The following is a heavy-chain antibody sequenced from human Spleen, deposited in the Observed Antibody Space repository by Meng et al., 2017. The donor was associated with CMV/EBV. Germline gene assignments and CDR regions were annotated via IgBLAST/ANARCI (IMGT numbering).Heavy chain of an antibody. D-gene: IGHD3-3*01. V-gene: IGHV3-15*01. Sequence: GGSLRLSCAASVFSVSNNYMSWVRQAPGKGLEWVGRIKSKTDRGTTDYAAPVKGRFTISRDDSKNTLYLQMNSLKTEDTAVYYCTTDNWGYYDFWNGFPFDAFDIWGQGTVVTVSS. CDR1: VFSVSNNY. CDR2: IKSKTDRGTT. CDR3: TTDNWGYYDFWNGFPFDAFDI. J-gene: IGHJ3*02.